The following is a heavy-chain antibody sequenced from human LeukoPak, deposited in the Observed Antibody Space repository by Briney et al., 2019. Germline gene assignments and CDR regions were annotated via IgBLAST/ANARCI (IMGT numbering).Heavy chain of an antibody. CDR1: GGSISSYH. V-gene: IGHV4-59*01. Sequence: SETLSLTCTVSGGSISSYHWSWIRQPPGKGLEWIGYIYYSGSTNYNPSLKSRVTISVDTSKNQFSLKLSSVTAADTAVYYCARSQYYDILTGYYANGDPLYFDYWGQGTLVTVSS. CDR3: ARSQYYDILTGYYANGDPLYFDY. J-gene: IGHJ4*02. D-gene: IGHD3-9*01. CDR2: IYYSGST.